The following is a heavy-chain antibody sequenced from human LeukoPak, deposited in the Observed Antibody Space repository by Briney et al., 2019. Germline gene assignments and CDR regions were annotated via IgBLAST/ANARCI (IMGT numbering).Heavy chain of an antibody. J-gene: IGHJ3*02. D-gene: IGHD6-13*01. CDR3: AKDSYSSSWSAI. V-gene: IGHV3-30*02. CDR2: IRYDGSNK. Sequence: PGRSPRLSCAASGSTFSSYGIHCVRQPPGKGLEWGAFIRYDGSNKYYADSVKGRFTISRDNSKNTLYLQMNSLRAEDTAVYYCAKDSYSSSWSAIWGQGTMVTVSS. CDR1: GSTFSSYG.